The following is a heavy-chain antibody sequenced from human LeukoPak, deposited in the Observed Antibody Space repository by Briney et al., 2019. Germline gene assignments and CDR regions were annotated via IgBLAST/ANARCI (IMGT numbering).Heavy chain of an antibody. Sequence: GSSVKVSCKASGGTLSSYGISWVRQAPGQGLEWMGRIIPILGIANYAQKFQGRVTITADKSTSTAYMELSSLRSEDTAVYYCAREGVIPAAMVFDYWGQGTLVTVSS. D-gene: IGHD2-2*01. CDR1: GGTLSSYG. CDR3: AREGVIPAAMVFDY. J-gene: IGHJ4*02. CDR2: IIPILGIA. V-gene: IGHV1-69*04.